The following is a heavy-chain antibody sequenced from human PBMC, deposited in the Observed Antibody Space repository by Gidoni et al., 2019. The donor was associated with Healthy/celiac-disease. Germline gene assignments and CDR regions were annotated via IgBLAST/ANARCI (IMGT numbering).Heavy chain of an antibody. CDR3: ARDCSSGPRGYFDL. Sequence: QVQLVQSGAEVKKPGASVKVSCMDSGYTFTGYYMHWVRQAPGQGLEWMGWINPNSGGTNYAQKFQGRVTMTRDTSISTAYMELSRLRSDDTAVYYCARDCSSGPRGYFDLWGRGTLVTVSS. CDR1: GYTFTGYY. J-gene: IGHJ2*01. CDR2: INPNSGGT. D-gene: IGHD2-15*01. V-gene: IGHV1-2*02.